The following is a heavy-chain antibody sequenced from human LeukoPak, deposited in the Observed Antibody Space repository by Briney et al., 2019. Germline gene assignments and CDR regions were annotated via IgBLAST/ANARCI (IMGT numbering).Heavy chain of an antibody. CDR3: AGDLAGDGYSDY. Sequence: GGSLRLSCAASGFTVSSNYMSWVRQAPGKGLERVSVIYSGGSTYYADSVKGRFTISRDNSKNTLYLQMNSLRAEDTAVYYCAGDLAGDGYSDYWGQGTLVTVSS. CDR1: GFTVSSNY. D-gene: IGHD5-24*01. V-gene: IGHV3-53*01. J-gene: IGHJ4*02. CDR2: IYSGGST.